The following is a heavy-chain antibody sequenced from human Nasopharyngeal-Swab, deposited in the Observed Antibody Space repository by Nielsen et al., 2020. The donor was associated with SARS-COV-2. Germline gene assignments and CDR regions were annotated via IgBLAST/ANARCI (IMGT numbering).Heavy chain of an antibody. CDR3: ARHPTYYDILTGYDRLYYFDY. Sequence: GSLRLSCAVSGYSISSGYYWGWIRQPPGKGLEWIGSIYHSGSTYYNPSLKSRVTIPVDTSKNQFSLKLSSVTAADTAVYYCARHPTYYDILTGYDRLYYFDYWGQGTLVTVSS. CDR2: IYHSGST. D-gene: IGHD3-9*01. V-gene: IGHV4-38-2*01. J-gene: IGHJ4*02. CDR1: GYSISSGYY.